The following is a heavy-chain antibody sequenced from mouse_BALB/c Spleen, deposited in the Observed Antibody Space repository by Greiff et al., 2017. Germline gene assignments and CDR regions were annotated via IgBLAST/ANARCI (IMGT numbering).Heavy chain of an antibody. CDR3: ARGYGSTYYYAMDY. CDR1: GYSITSGYY. Sequence: EVQLVESGPGLVKPSQSLSLTCSVTGYSITSGYYWNWLRQFPGNKLEWMGYISYDGSNNYNPSLKNRISITRDTSKNQFFLKLNSVTTEDTATYYCARGYGSTYYYAMDYWGQGTSVTVSS. J-gene: IGHJ4*01. V-gene: IGHV3-6*02. CDR2: ISYDGSN. D-gene: IGHD1-1*01.